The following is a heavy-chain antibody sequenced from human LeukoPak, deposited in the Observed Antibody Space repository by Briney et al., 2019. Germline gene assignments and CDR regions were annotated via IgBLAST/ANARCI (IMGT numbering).Heavy chain of an antibody. CDR2: ISSDGSST. D-gene: IGHD6-6*01. J-gene: IGHJ4*02. Sequence: GGSLRLSCAASGFTFRNHWMHWVRQTPGKGLVWVSRISSDGSSTTYADSVKGRFPISRDNAKNTLYLQMNNLRAEDTAMYYCARDQRVTGRPDIDYWGQGTLVIVPS. CDR1: GFTFRNHW. CDR3: ARDQRVTGRPDIDY. V-gene: IGHV3-74*03.